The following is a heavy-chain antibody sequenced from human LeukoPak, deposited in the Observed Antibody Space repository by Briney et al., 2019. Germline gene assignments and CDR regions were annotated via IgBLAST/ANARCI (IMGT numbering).Heavy chain of an antibody. CDR2: TGLESVHT. CDR3: VRGDDIGKHPTRAYYFDS. J-gene: IGHJ4*02. Sequence: GGSLRLSCAASRFTLTRHAMSWVRQAPGKGLEWVSTTGLESVHTSSADSVQSRFTVSRDTSRNTLDLQMDNLSVDDTAIYYCVRGDDIGKHPTRAYYFDSWGQGTLVSVSS. CDR1: RFTLTRHA. V-gene: IGHV3-23*01. D-gene: IGHD3-10*01.